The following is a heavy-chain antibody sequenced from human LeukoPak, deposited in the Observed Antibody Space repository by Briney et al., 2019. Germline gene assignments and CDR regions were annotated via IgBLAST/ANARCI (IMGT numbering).Heavy chain of an antibody. CDR1: GFTFSSYW. D-gene: IGHD6-6*01. Sequence: GGSLRLSCAASGFTFSSYWMSWVRQAPGKGLEWVANIKQDGSEKYHVDSVKGRFTISRDNAKNSLYLQMNSLRAEDTAVYYCAREIAALTYYYMDVWGKGTTVTVSS. J-gene: IGHJ6*03. V-gene: IGHV3-7*01. CDR2: IKQDGSEK. CDR3: AREIAALTYYYMDV.